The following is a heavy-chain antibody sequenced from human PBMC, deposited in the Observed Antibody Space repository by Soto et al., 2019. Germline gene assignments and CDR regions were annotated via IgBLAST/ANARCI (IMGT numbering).Heavy chain of an antibody. CDR3: AKDRSQLGYYSDSGGYYSDY. D-gene: IGHD3-22*01. CDR2: ISYDGSNK. Sequence: GGSLRLSCAASGFTFSSYGMHWVRQAPGKGLEWVAVISYDGSNKYYADSVKGRFTISRDNSKNTLYLQMNSLRAEDTAVYYCAKDRSQLGYYSDSGGYYSDYWGQGTLVAVSS. V-gene: IGHV3-30*18. J-gene: IGHJ4*02. CDR1: GFTFSSYG.